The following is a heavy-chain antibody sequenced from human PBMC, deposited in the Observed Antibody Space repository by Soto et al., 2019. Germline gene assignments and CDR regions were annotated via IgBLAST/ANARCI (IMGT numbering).Heavy chain of an antibody. CDR1: GYSFTSYW. CDR2: IYPGDSDT. V-gene: IGHV5-51*01. D-gene: IGHD6-6*01. J-gene: IGHJ6*03. CDR3: AGLTIAARPPYYYYMDV. Sequence: LGESLKISCKGSGYSFTSYWIGWVRQMPGKGLEWMGIIYPGDSDTRYSPSFQGQVTISADKSFSTAYLQWSSLKASDTAMYYCAGLTIAARPPYYYYMDVWGKGTTVTVSS.